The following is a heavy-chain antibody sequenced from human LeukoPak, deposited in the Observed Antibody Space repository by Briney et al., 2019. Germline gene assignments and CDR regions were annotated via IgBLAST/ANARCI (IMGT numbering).Heavy chain of an antibody. V-gene: IGHV5-51*01. CDR1: GYSFSNYW. Sequence: GDSLKISCKGSGYSFSNYWIGWVRQMPRKGLEWMGIIYPGDSDTRYSPSFQGQVTISADKSISTAYLQWSSLKASDTATYYCARGPSGQHFDYWGQGTLVTVSS. CDR2: IYPGDSDT. D-gene: IGHD6-25*01. CDR3: ARGPSGQHFDY. J-gene: IGHJ4*02.